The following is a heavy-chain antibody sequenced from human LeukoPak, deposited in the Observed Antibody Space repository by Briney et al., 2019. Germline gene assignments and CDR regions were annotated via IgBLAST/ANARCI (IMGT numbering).Heavy chain of an antibody. J-gene: IGHJ3*02. V-gene: IGHV4-4*07. CDR2: ISTSGST. CDR3: QKTAYEI. D-gene: IGHD2-21*01. CDR1: AGYISSYY. Sequence: SETLSLTGTVPAGYISSYYRSWIRQPAGKGLEWIGRISTSGSTNYNPSIKSRVTISGDTSKNQFSLKLSSVTAADTVFFYKQKTAYEIWGQGTRVTVSS.